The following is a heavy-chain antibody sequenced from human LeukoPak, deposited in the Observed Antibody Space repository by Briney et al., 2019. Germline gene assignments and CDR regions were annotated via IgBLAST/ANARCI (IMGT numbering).Heavy chain of an antibody. CDR1: GGSISSGGYY. CDR2: IYYSGST. D-gene: IGHD3-9*01. CDR3: ARSHYDILTGYSNWFDP. Sequence: PSQTLSLTCTVSGGSISSGGYYWSWIRQHPGEGLEWIGYIYYSGSTYYNPSLKSRVTISVDTSKNQFSLKLSSVTAADTAVYYCARSHYDILTGYSNWFDPWGQGTLVTVSS. V-gene: IGHV4-31*03. J-gene: IGHJ5*02.